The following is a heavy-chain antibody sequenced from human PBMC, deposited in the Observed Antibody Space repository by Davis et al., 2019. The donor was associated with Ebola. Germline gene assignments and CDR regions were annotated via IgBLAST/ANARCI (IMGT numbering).Heavy chain of an antibody. CDR1: GGSFSGYY. Sequence: PGGSLRLSCAVYGGSFSGYYWSWIRQPPGKGLEWIGEINHSGSTNYNPSLKSRVTISVDTSKNQFSLKLSSVTAADTAVYYCARRTRIPGGYCSGGSCFHRSNYFDYWGQGTLVTVSS. CDR3: ARRTRIPGGYCSGGSCFHRSNYFDY. D-gene: IGHD2-15*01. J-gene: IGHJ4*02. V-gene: IGHV4-34*01. CDR2: INHSGST.